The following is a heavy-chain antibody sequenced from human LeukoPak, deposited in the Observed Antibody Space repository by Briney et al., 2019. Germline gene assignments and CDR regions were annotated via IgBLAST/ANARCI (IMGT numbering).Heavy chain of an antibody. V-gene: IGHV1-8*01. CDR2: MNPNSGNT. Sequence: SVNVSCKASGYTLTSYDINWVRQATGQGLEWMGWMNPNSGNTGYAQKFQGRVTMTRNTSISTVYLELSSLRSEDTAVYYCARGIAAAGWGQGTLVTVSS. D-gene: IGHD6-13*01. J-gene: IGHJ4*02. CDR3: ARGIAAAG. CDR1: GYTLTSYD.